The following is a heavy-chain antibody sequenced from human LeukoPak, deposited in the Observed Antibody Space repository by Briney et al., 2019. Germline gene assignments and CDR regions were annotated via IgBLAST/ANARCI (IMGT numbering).Heavy chain of an antibody. D-gene: IGHD3-10*01. Sequence: PGGSLRLSCAASGFTFSSYSMNWVRQAPGKGLEWVSYISSSSSTIYYADSVKGRFTISRDNAKNSLYLQMNSLRAEGTAVYYCARAGANYYGSGSYYNDAFDIWGQGTMVTVSS. CDR2: ISSSSSTI. J-gene: IGHJ3*02. V-gene: IGHV3-48*01. CDR3: ARAGANYYGSGSYYNDAFDI. CDR1: GFTFSSYS.